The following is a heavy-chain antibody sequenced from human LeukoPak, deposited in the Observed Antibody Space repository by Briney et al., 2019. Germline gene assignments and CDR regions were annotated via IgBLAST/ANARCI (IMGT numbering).Heavy chain of an antibody. J-gene: IGHJ4*02. CDR2: ISTSSIYI. CDR3: ASQEEAVWPEPLDY. D-gene: IGHD1-14*01. Sequence: GGSLRLSCAASGFTFSKYNMNWVRQAPGKGLEWVSSISTSSIYIYYADSVKGRFTVSKDNAKNSLYLQMNSLRAEDTAVYYCASQEEAVWPEPLDYWGQGTLVTVSS. CDR1: GFTFSKYN. V-gene: IGHV3-21*01.